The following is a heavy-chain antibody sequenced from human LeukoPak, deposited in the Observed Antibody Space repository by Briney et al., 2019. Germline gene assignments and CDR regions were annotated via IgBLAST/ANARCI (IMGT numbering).Heavy chain of an antibody. V-gene: IGHV1-69*02. Sequence: SVKVSCKASGGTFSSYTISWVRQAPGQGLERMGRIIPILGIANYAQKFQGRVTITADKSTSTAYMELSSLRSEDTAVYYCARHYCGGDCYSRAYYFDYWGQGTLVTVSS. D-gene: IGHD2-21*01. J-gene: IGHJ4*02. CDR1: GGTFSSYT. CDR3: ARHYCGGDCYSRAYYFDY. CDR2: IIPILGIA.